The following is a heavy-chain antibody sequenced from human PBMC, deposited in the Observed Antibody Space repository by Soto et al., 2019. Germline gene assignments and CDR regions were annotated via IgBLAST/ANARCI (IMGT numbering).Heavy chain of an antibody. CDR1: GFTFSSYS. V-gene: IGHV3-48*01. CDR2: ISSSSSTI. D-gene: IGHD3-10*01. Sequence: GGSLRLSCAASGFTFSSYSMNWVRQAPVKGLEWVSYISSSSSTIYYADSVKGRFTISRDNAKNSLYLQMNSLRAEDTAVYYCAASPITMVRGDHANLRWGQGTLVTVSS. J-gene: IGHJ4*02. CDR3: AASPITMVRGDHANLR.